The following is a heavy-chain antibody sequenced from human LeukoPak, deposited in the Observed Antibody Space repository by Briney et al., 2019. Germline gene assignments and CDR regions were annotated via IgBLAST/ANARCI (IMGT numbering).Heavy chain of an antibody. CDR1: GFTVSSNY. J-gene: IGHJ3*02. CDR2: IYSGGST. D-gene: IGHD1-14*01. V-gene: IGHV3-66*01. Sequence: PGGSLRLSCAASGFTVSSNYMSWVRQAPGKGMEWVSAIYSGGSTYYADSVKGGFTISRANSTNTLYLQMNSLRAEDTAVYYCARDKDQYRLDAFDIWGQGTMVTVSS. CDR3: ARDKDQYRLDAFDI.